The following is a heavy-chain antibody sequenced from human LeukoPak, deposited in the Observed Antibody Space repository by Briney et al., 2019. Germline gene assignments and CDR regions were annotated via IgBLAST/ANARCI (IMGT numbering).Heavy chain of an antibody. CDR2: IYYSGST. D-gene: IGHD6-19*01. J-gene: IGHJ4*02. CDR1: GGSISSSSYY. Sequence: SETLSLTCTVSGGSISSSSYYWGWIRQPPGKGLEWIGSIYYSGSTYYNPSLKSRVTISVDTSKNQFSLKLSSVTAADTAVYYCARGVAVAGFDYWGQGTLVTVSS. V-gene: IGHV4-39*07. CDR3: ARGVAVAGFDY.